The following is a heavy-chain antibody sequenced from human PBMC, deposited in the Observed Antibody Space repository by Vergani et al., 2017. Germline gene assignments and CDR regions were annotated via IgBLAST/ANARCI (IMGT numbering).Heavy chain of an antibody. D-gene: IGHD6-13*01. J-gene: IGHJ6*03. CDR3: ARHKEQLVPGNYYYYYYMDV. CDR2: IYYSGST. V-gene: IGHV4-39*01. Sequence: QLQLQESDPGLVKPSETLCLTCTVSGGSIRSTLYYWGWIRQPPGKGLEWIGTIYYSGSTYHNPSLKSRVTISVDTSKNQFSLKLNSVTAADTAVYYCARHKEQLVPGNYYYYYYMDVWGKGTTVTVSS. CDR1: GGSIRSTLYY.